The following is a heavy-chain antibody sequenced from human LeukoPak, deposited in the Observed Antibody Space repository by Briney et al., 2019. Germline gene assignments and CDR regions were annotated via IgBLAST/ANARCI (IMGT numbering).Heavy chain of an antibody. D-gene: IGHD3-16*01. CDR3: AKEGEIMITFGEAPHFDY. CDR2: ISGSGGST. CDR1: GFTFSSYA. Sequence: GGSLRLSCAASGFTFSSYAMSWVRQAPGKGLEWVSAISGSGGSTYYADSVKGRFTISRDNSKNTLYLQMNSLRAEDTAVYYCAKEGEIMITFGEAPHFDYWGQGTLVTVSS. V-gene: IGHV3-23*01. J-gene: IGHJ4*02.